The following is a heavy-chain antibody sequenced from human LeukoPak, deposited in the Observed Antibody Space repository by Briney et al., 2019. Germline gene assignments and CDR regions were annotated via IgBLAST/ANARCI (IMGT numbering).Heavy chain of an antibody. CDR3: ARDAIGYDSSAGYFQH. D-gene: IGHD3-22*01. J-gene: IGHJ1*01. Sequence: GGSLRLSCAASGFTFSSYWMSWVRQAPGKGLEWVANIKQDGSEKYYVDSVKGRFTISRDNAKNTLYLQMNSLRAEDTAVYYCARDAIGYDSSAGYFQHWGQGTLVTVSS. CDR1: GFTFSSYW. V-gene: IGHV3-7*01. CDR2: IKQDGSEK.